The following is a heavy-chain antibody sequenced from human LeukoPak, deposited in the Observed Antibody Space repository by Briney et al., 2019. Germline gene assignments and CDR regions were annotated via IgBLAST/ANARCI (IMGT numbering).Heavy chain of an antibody. D-gene: IGHD3-16*02. Sequence: ASVMVSCKASGYTFTSYGISWVRQAPGQGLEWMGWISAYNGNTNYAQKLQGRVTMTTDTSTSTAYMELRSLRSEDTAVYYCARVMMYDYVWGSYRQGDAFDIWGQGTMVTVSS. CDR3: ARVMMYDYVWGSYRQGDAFDI. CDR1: GYTFTSYG. CDR2: ISAYNGNT. V-gene: IGHV1-18*01. J-gene: IGHJ3*02.